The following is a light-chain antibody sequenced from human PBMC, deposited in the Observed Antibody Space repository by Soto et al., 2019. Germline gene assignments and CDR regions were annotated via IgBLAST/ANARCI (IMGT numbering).Light chain of an antibody. CDR3: QQYGSPPPMSP. CDR2: GAS. Sequence: EIVLTQSPGTLSLSPGERATLSCRASQSVSSSYLAWYQQKPGQAPRLLIYGASSRATGIPDRFSGSGSGTDFTLTISRLEPEDFAVYYCQQYGSPPPMSPFGQGPKLEIK. V-gene: IGKV3-20*01. CDR1: QSVSSSY. J-gene: IGKJ2*01.